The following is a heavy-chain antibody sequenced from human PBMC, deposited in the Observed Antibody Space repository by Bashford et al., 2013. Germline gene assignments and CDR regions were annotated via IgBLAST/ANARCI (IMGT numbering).Heavy chain of an antibody. Sequence: WVRQAPGQGPEWMGVINPTGHSTTYAQNFQGRVTMTRDTSTSTVYMELRSLGSDDTAVYYCARGAKAGGSQWLFHERGNWFDPWGQGTLVTVSS. CDR3: ARGAKAGGSQWLFHERGNWFDP. J-gene: IGHJ5*02. D-gene: IGHD6-19*01. V-gene: IGHV1-46*01. CDR2: INPTGHST.